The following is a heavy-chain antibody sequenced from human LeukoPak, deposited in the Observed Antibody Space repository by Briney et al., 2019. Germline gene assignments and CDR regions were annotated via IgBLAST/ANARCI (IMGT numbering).Heavy chain of an antibody. CDR1: GFTFSSYW. CDR3: ARDPPNPSYYGSGSYPYYFDY. Sequence: GGSLRLSCAASGFTFSSYWMHWVRQAPGKGPVWVSRVNPDGSSTYYADSVKGRFTISRDNAKNTLYLQMNSLRAEDTAVYYCARDPPNPSYYGSGSYPYYFDYWGQGTLVTVSS. D-gene: IGHD3-10*01. J-gene: IGHJ4*02. CDR2: VNPDGSST. V-gene: IGHV3-74*01.